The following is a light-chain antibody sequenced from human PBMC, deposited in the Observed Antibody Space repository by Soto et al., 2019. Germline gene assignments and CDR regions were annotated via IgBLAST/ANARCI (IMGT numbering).Light chain of an antibody. Sequence: DIVMTQSPDFLGVSLGERATINCKSSQSLLYSSTNKNYLVWYQQKPGQPPKVLIHWSTTREPGVPDLFSGSGSRTDFPLTISSLHPEDVALYYCQQYYSTPPTFGQGTRLEIK. CDR3: QQYYSTPPT. CDR2: WST. CDR1: QSLLYSSTNKNY. J-gene: IGKJ5*01. V-gene: IGKV4-1*01.